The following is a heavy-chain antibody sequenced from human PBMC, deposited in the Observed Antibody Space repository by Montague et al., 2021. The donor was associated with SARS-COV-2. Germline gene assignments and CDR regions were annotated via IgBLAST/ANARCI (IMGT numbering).Heavy chain of an antibody. CDR2: ISTRSTYT. D-gene: IGHD3-10*01. CDR3: ASFTMVRGAPGYGMDV. V-gene: IGHV3-11*03. CDR1: GFPFSDCY. J-gene: IGHJ6*02. Sequence: SLRLSCAASGFPFSDCYMTWIRQAPGKGLEWLSYISTRSTYTNYADSVKGRFTISRDDAKNSLYLQMNSLRAEDTAVYYCASFTMVRGAPGYGMDVWGQGATVTVSS.